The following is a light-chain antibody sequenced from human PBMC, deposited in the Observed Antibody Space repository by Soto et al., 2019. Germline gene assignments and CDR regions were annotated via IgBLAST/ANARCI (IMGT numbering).Light chain of an antibody. CDR1: NFNIRYYS. Sequence: VLTQPPSVSTAPGEKVTISCSGSNFNIRYYSVSWYQHLPGTAPKLLIYDDNKRPSGIPDRFSGSKSGTSASLAITGLQAEDEADYYCQTHDSSLSTYVFGTGTKVTVL. CDR3: QTHDSSLSTYV. J-gene: IGLJ1*01. V-gene: IGLV1-51*01. CDR2: DDN.